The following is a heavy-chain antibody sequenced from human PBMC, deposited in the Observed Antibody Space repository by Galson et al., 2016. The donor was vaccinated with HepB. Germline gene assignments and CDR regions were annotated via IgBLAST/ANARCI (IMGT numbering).Heavy chain of an antibody. D-gene: IGHD3-9*01. Sequence: SLRLSCAASGFTFRSYGMHWVRQAPGKGLEWVAVIWYDGSNKYYGDSVKGRFTISRDNSKNTLYLQSNSLGPEDTAVYYCAAYDTGHFDYWGQGTVVTVSS. J-gene: IGHJ4*02. CDR3: AAYDTGHFDY. V-gene: IGHV3-33*01. CDR2: IWYDGSNK. CDR1: GFTFRSYG.